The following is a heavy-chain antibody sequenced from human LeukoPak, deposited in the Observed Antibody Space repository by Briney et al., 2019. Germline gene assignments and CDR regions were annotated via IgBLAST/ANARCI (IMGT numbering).Heavy chain of an antibody. D-gene: IGHD6-13*01. CDR1: GGSFSGYY. V-gene: IGHV4-34*01. CDR3: ARIARIAAAGT. J-gene: IGHJ5*02. CDR2: INHSGST. Sequence: PSETLSLTCAVYGGSFSGYYWSWIRQPPGKGLEWIGEINHSGSTNYNPSLKSRVTISVDTSKNQFSLKLSSVSAADTAVYYCARIARIAAAGTWGQGTLVTVSS.